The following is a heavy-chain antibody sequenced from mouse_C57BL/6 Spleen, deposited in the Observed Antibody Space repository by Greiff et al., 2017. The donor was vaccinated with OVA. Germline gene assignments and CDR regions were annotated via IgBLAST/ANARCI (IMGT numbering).Heavy chain of an antibody. V-gene: IGHV1-42*01. D-gene: IGHD1-1*01. CDR1: GYSFTGYY. CDR3: ARWDYGSSPYAMDY. Sequence: EVQLQQSGPELVKPGASVKISCKASGYSFTGYYMNWVKQSPEKSLEWIGEINPSTGGTTYNQKFKAKATLTVDKSSSTAYMQLKSLTSEDSAVYHCARWDYGSSPYAMDYWGQGTSVTVSS. J-gene: IGHJ4*01. CDR2: INPSTGGT.